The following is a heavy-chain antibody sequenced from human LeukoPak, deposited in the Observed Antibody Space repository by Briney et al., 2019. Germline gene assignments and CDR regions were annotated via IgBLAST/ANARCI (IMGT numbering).Heavy chain of an antibody. CDR3: ARRYFDY. CDR2: IKQDGSEE. Sequence: GGSLRLSCVASGFTISSYWMHWVRQAPGKGLEWVANIKQDGSEEYYVDSVKGRFTISRDNAKNSLYLQMNSLRAEDTAVYYCARRYFDYWGQGILVTVSS. CDR1: GFTISSYW. V-gene: IGHV3-7*03. J-gene: IGHJ4*02.